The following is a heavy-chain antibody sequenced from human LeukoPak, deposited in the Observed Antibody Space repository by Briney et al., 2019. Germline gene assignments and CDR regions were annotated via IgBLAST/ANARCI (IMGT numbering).Heavy chain of an antibody. J-gene: IGHJ4*02. V-gene: IGHV1-18*01. Sequence: ASVKVSCKASGYTFTSYGISWVRQAPGQGLEWMGWISAYNGSTNYAQKLQGRVTMTTDTSTSTAYMELRSLRSDDTAVYYCARGTYYYDSSGYRYWGQGTLVTVSS. CDR1: GYTFTSYG. CDR2: ISAYNGST. D-gene: IGHD3-22*01. CDR3: ARGTYYYDSSGYRY.